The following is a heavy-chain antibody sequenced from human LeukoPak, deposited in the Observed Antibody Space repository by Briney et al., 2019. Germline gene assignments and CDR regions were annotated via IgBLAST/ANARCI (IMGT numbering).Heavy chain of an antibody. J-gene: IGHJ4*02. CDR3: ARDLYSGSYRYFGY. V-gene: IGHV4-59*01. Sequence: SETLSLTCTVSGGSISSYYWSWIRQPPGKGLEWIGYISDSGYTNYNPSLKSRLTISGDTSKNQFSLRLSSLTAADTAVYYCARDLYSGSYRYFGYWGQGTLITVSS. D-gene: IGHD1-26*01. CDR1: GGSISSYY. CDR2: ISDSGYT.